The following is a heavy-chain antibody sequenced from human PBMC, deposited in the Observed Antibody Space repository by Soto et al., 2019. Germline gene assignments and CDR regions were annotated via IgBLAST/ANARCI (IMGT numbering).Heavy chain of an antibody. CDR1: GFTFSRYA. J-gene: IGHJ4*02. Sequence: LSLSCAASGFTFSRYAMSWVRQAPGKGLEWVSAISGSGGSTYYADSVKGRFTISRDNSKNTLYLQMNSLRAEDTAVYYCAKDLAVAGPEPTFDYWGQGTLVTVSS. V-gene: IGHV3-23*01. CDR2: ISGSGGST. D-gene: IGHD6-19*01. CDR3: AKDLAVAGPEPTFDY.